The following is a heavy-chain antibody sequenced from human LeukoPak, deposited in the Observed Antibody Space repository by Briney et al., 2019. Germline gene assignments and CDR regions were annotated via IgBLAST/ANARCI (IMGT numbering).Heavy chain of an antibody. CDR2: IKKDGSEK. CDR3: ARDLYRIVVVPHYFDY. J-gene: IGHJ4*02. D-gene: IGHD3-22*01. V-gene: IGHV3-7*01. Sequence: GESLRLSCAASGFTFSSYWMSWVRQAPGKGLEWVANIKKDGSEKYYVDCGRRRFPLSRDTAKNSLYQQMNRLRAEDTAVSYCARDLYRIVVVPHYFDYWGQGTLVTVSS. CDR1: GFTFSSYW.